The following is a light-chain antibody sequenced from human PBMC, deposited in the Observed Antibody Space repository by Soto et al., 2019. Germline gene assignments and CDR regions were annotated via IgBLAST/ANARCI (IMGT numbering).Light chain of an antibody. J-gene: IGLJ1*01. V-gene: IGLV1-36*01. CDR2: YDD. CDR3: AEWDDRLNGYV. CDR1: SSNIGNNA. Sequence: QSVLTQPPSVSEAPRQRVTISGSGSSSNIGNNAVNWYQQLPGKAPKLLIYYDDLLPSGVSDRFSGSKSGTSASLASSGLKTEDEAAYYCAEWDDRLNGYVFGTGTKLTVL.